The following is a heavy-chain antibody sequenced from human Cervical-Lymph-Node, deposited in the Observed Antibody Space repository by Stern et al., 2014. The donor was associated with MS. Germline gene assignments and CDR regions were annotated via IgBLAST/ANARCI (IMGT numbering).Heavy chain of an antibody. CDR1: GYIFTDYY. D-gene: IGHD6-6*01. CDR3: TRALRIADRPSPGGHWFDP. J-gene: IGHJ5*02. Sequence: VQLVESGAEVEKPGASVKVSCKASGYIFTDYYLHWVRQAPGQGLEWMGRINPKNGGTSYAQSFQGRVTLTRDTSITTAYMDLSRLTSDDTAVYYCTRALRIADRPSPGGHWFDPWGQGTLVIVSS. V-gene: IGHV1-2*02. CDR2: INPKNGGT.